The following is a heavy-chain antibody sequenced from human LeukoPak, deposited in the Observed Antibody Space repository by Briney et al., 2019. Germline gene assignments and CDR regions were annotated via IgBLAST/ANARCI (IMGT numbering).Heavy chain of an antibody. CDR1: GGSISSYY. CDR2: IYYSGST. CDR3: ARDGPGAFDI. Sequence: SETLSLTCTVSGGSISSYYWSWIRQPPGKGLEWIGYIYYSGSTNYNPSLKSRVTISVDTSKNQYSLKLSSVTAADTAVYYCARDGPGAFDIWGQGTMVTVSS. J-gene: IGHJ3*02. V-gene: IGHV4-59*01.